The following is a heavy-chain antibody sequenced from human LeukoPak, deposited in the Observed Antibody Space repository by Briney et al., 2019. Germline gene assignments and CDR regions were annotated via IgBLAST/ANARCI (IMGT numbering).Heavy chain of an antibody. CDR2: ISYDGSNK. V-gene: IGHV3-30*03. J-gene: IGHJ4*02. D-gene: IGHD3-22*01. CDR3: SRSLTYYYDSSGYRGYYFDY. Sequence: PGRSLRLSCAASGFTFSSYGMHWVRQAPGKGLEWVAVISYDGSNKYYADSVKGRFTISRDNSKNTLYLQMNSLRAEDTAVYYCSRSLTYYYDSSGYRGYYFDYWGQGTLVTVSS. CDR1: GFTFSSYG.